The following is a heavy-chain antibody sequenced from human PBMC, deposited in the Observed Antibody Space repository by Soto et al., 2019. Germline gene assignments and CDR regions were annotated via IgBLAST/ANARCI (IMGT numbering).Heavy chain of an antibody. V-gene: IGHV3-23*01. CDR1: GFTFSSYA. CDR2: ISGGGGST. CDR3: AKVVDYYYYMAV. Sequence: PGGSLRLACAASGFTFSSYAMSWVRQAPGKGLEWVSAISGGGGSTYYADSVKGRFTISRDNSKNTLYLQMNSLRAEDTAVYYCAKVVDYYYYMAVWGKGTTVTVSS. J-gene: IGHJ6*03.